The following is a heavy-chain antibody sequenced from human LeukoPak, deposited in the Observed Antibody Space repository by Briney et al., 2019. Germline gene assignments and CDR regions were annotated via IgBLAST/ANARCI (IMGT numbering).Heavy chain of an antibody. J-gene: IGHJ4*02. Sequence: GGSLRLSCSASGFTFSTYSMSWVRQAPGKGLEWVSSISSSSRFISYADSVKGRFTISRDNAKNSVYLQMNSLRAEDTAVYYCARLAGGSGSYYLDYWGQGALVTVSS. D-gene: IGHD3-10*01. CDR2: ISSSSRFI. V-gene: IGHV3-21*01. CDR1: GFTFSTYS. CDR3: ARLAGGSGSYYLDY.